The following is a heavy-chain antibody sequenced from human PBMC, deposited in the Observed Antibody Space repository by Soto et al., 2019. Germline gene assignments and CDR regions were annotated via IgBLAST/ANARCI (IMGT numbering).Heavy chain of an antibody. V-gene: IGHV4-39*01. J-gene: IGHJ4*02. D-gene: IGHD3-16*01. CDR3: ARQGAY. CDR2: IYFNGNT. Sequence: QLQLQESGPGLVKPSETLSLTCNVSGVSISDTSYYWGWIRQPPGKGLEWIGTIYFNGNTFYNPSLKSRLTISVDTSKNQFSLRLASGTAADTAVYYCARQGAYWGQGTLVAVSS. CDR1: GVSISDTSYY.